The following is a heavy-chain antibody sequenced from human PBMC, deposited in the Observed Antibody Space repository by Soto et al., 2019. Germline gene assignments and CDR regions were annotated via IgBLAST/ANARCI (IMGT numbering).Heavy chain of an antibody. Sequence: PSETLSLTCAVYGGSFSGYYWSWIRQPPGKGLEWIGEINHSGSTNYNPSLKSRVTISVDTSKNQFPLKLSSVTAADTAVYYCARVRSNNHSKNRKNYYYYMDVWGKGTTVTVSS. V-gene: IGHV4-34*01. J-gene: IGHJ6*03. CDR1: GGSFSGYY. CDR2: INHSGST. D-gene: IGHD1-20*01. CDR3: ARVRSNNHSKNRKNYYYYMDV.